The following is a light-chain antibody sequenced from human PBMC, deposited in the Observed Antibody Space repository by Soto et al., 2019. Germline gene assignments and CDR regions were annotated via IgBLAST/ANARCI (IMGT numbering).Light chain of an antibody. Sequence: DIEMTQSPSSLSASVGETITITCRASQSISSSLNWFQHSPGQPPKLLLFAASNLHAGVPPRFSGSGSGTSFSLTICSLQPEDFATYYCQQSFNLPRTFGPGTKVDIK. J-gene: IGKJ1*01. CDR1: QSISSS. V-gene: IGKV1-39*01. CDR3: QQSFNLPRT. CDR2: AAS.